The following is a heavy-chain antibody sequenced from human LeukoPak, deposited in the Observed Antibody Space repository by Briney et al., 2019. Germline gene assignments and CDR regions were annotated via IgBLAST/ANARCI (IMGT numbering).Heavy chain of an antibody. Sequence: PGGSLRLSCAASGFTFSNYWMHWVRQAPGKGLVWVARVNGDGSSTNYADSVKGRFTISRDNAKNSLYLQMNSLTGEDTAVYYCARDLDDAAAGPLWGQGTLVTVSS. J-gene: IGHJ4*02. CDR3: ARDLDDAAAGPL. CDR2: VNGDGSST. V-gene: IGHV3-74*01. D-gene: IGHD6-13*01. CDR1: GFTFSNYW.